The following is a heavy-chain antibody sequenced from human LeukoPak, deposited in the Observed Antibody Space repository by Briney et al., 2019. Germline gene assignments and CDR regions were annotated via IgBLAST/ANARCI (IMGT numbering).Heavy chain of an antibody. CDR2: IYYSGST. CDR3: ARDLRYGRRYYYGMDV. D-gene: IGHD2-15*01. V-gene: IGHV4-59*01. CDR1: GGSISSYY. Sequence: PSETLSLTCTVSGGSISSYYWSWIRQPPGKGLEWIGYIYYSGSTNYSPSLKSRVTISVDTSKNQFSLKLSSVTAADTAVYYCARDLRYGRRYYYGMDVWGQGTTVTVSS. J-gene: IGHJ6*02.